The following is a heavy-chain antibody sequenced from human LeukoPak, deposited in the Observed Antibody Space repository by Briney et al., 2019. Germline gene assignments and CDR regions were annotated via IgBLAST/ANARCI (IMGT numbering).Heavy chain of an antibody. CDR1: GGSFNGYY. CDR2: INHSGST. D-gene: IGHD2-2*01. V-gene: IGHV4-34*01. Sequence: SETLSLTCAVYGGSFNGYYWTWIRQPPGKGLEWIGEINHSGSTDYNPSLKSRVTISVDTFKTQFYLKLNSVTAADTAVYYCARGQLLLSNRGQGSLVIVSS. J-gene: IGHJ4*02. CDR3: ARGQLLLSN.